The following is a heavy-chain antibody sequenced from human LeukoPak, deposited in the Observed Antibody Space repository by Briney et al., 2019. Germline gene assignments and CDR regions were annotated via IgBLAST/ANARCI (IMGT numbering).Heavy chain of an antibody. CDR1: GCTFSSYW. Sequence: GGSLRLSCAASGCTFSSYWMSWIRQPPGKGLEWVANIKQDGSEKYYVDSVKGRFTISRDNTKNSLYLQMNSLRAEDTAVYYCARDAQYWGQGTLVTVSS. J-gene: IGHJ4*02. V-gene: IGHV3-7*01. CDR2: IKQDGSEK. CDR3: ARDAQY.